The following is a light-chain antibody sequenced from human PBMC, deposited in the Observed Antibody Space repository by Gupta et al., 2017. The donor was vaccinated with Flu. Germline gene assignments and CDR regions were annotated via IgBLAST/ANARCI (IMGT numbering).Light chain of an antibody. CDR3: QQSNSSPRT. CDR1: QSISSY. CDR2: AAS. V-gene: IGKV1-39*01. J-gene: IGKJ2*02. Sequence: MTQSPSSLSASVGDRVTITCRASQSISSYLHWYQQKPGTAPKLLIYAASSLQSGVPSRFSGSGSGTESTLTISSLQPEDFATYYCQQSNSSPRTFGQGTKVDIK.